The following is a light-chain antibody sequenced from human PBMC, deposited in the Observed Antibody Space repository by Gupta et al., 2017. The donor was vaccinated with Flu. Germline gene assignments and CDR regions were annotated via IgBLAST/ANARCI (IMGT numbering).Light chain of an antibody. CDR3: MHSTRWPWT. CDR1: ESLAYSDGDSY. CDR2: KAS. V-gene: IGKV2-30*01. J-gene: IGKJ1*01. Sequence: DAVLTKSPLSLPVTLGQPASIPCRSSESLAYSDGDSYVSWFQQRPGQSPRRLIYKASNRDSGVPDRISGSGSGTDFTLTISRLEAEDVGVYYCMHSTRWPWTFGQGTKVEI.